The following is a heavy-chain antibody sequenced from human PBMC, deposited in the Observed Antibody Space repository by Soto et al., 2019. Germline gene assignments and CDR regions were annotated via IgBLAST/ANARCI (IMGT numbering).Heavy chain of an antibody. Sequence: QVQLVQSGAEVKKPGSSVKVSCKASGGTFSSYTISWVRQSPGQGLEWMGRIIPILGIANYAQKFQGRVTITADKSTRTAYMELSSLRSEDTAVYYCASLVVVAATSFGDYWGQGTLVTVSS. V-gene: IGHV1-69*02. J-gene: IGHJ4*02. CDR2: IIPILGIA. CDR1: GGTFSSYT. D-gene: IGHD2-15*01. CDR3: ASLVVVAATSFGDY.